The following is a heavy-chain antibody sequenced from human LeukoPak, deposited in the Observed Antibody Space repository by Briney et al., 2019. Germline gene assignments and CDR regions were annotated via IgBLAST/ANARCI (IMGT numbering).Heavy chain of an antibody. Sequence: SETLSLTCTVSGDSIVSYYWSWVRQPPGKGLEWIGYIYYNGNTNYNPSLKSRVTISVDTSKNLFSLRLSSVTAADTAVYYCASTVRDGSNYGYVFDSWGQGTLVTVSS. D-gene: IGHD5-24*01. V-gene: IGHV4-59*08. CDR3: ASTVRDGSNYGYVFDS. CDR2: IYYNGNT. J-gene: IGHJ4*02. CDR1: GDSIVSYY.